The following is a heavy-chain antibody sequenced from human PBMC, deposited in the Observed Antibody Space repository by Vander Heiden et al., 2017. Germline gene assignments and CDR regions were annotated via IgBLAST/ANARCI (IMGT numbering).Heavy chain of an antibody. D-gene: IGHD6-6*01. CDR3: SSSSDFTWYFDL. CDR2: ISWNSGSI. J-gene: IGHJ2*01. V-gene: IGHV3-9*01. CDR1: AFTFDDYA. Sequence: EVQLVESGGGLVQPGRSLRLSCAASAFTFDDYAMHWVRQAPGKGLEWVSGISWNSGSIGYADSVKGRFTISRDNAKNSLYLQMNSLRAEDTALYYCSSSSDFTWYFDLWGRGTLVTVSS.